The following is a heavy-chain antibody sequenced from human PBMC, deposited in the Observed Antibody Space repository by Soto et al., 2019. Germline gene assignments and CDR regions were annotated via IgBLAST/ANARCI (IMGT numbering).Heavy chain of an antibody. Sequence: QVQLVESGGGVVQPGRSLRLSCAASGFTFSSYGMHWVRQAPGTGLEWVAVIWYDGSNKYYADSVKGRFTISRDKSKNTLYLQMNSLRAEDTAVYYCARDTGVGGSSGLIGDCGQGTLVTVSA. J-gene: IGHJ4*02. CDR1: GFTFSSYG. CDR2: IWYDGSNK. D-gene: IGHD7-27*01. V-gene: IGHV3-33*01. CDR3: ARDTGVGGSSGLIGD.